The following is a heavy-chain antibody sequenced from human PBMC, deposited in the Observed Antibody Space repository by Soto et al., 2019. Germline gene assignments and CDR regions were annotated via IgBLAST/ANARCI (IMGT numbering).Heavy chain of an antibody. CDR1: GFTFSSYA. J-gene: IGHJ4*02. CDR2: ITGNGGTT. Sequence: EVQMLESGGGLVQPGGSLRLSCEASGFTFSSYAMSWVRQAPGKGLEWVSAITGNGGTTYYADSVKGRFTISRDNSKNTRYRQMNGLRAEDTAVFYCTKGVTFFRDYWGQGTLVTVSS. D-gene: IGHD3-3*02. V-gene: IGHV3-23*01. CDR3: TKGVTFFRDY.